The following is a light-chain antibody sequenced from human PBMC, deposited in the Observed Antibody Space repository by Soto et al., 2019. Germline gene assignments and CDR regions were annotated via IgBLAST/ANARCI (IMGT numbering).Light chain of an antibody. CDR3: QQYNKWPGT. CDR2: GAS. CDR1: QSVSSY. V-gene: IGKV3D-15*01. Sequence: EIVLTQSPATLSLSPGERATLSCRASQSVSSYLAWYQQKPGQAPRLLIYGASSRPTGIPDRFSGSGSGTEFTLTISSLQSEDFAVYYCQQYNKWPGTFGQGTKVDIK. J-gene: IGKJ1*01.